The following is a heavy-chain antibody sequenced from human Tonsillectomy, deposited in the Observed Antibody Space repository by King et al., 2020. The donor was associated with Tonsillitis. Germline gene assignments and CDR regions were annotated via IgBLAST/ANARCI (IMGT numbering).Heavy chain of an antibody. J-gene: IGHJ6*02. CDR3: AREPKGYYYGMDV. CDR2: IGTDGDT. V-gene: IGHV3-13*01. CDR1: GFTFSSYD. Sequence: VQLVESGGGLVQPGGSLRLSCAASGFTFSSYDMHWGRQATGQGLEWVSSIGTDGDTYYPGSGKGRFTISRENAKNSLYLQMNSLRAGDTAVYYCAREPKGYYYGMDVWGQGTTVTVSS.